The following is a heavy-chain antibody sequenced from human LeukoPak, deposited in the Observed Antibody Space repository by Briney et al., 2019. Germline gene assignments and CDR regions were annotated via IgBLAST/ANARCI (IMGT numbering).Heavy chain of an antibody. V-gene: IGHV3-7*01. J-gene: IGHJ6*02. D-gene: IGHD3-10*01. CDR1: GFTFSSYW. Sequence: PGGSLRLSCAASGFTFSSYWMSWVRQAPGKGLEWVANIKQDGSEKYYVDSVKGRFTISRDNAENSLYLQMNSLRAEDTAVYYCARGGIYYGSGSYYISVDYYYYGMDVWGQGTTVTVSS. CDR3: ARGGIYYGSGSYYISVDYYYYGMDV. CDR2: IKQDGSEK.